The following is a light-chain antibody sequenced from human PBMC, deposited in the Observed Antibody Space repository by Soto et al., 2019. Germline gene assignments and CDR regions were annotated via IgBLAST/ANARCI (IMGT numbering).Light chain of an antibody. Sequence: QAVVTQSSSASASLGSSVKLTCTLSSGHSGHIIAWHQQQPGKAPRYLMKLEGGTYNQGSGVPDRYSGSSSGPDRYLTISNLQSEDEADYYCETWDSYTHVFGTGTKVTVL. J-gene: IGLJ1*01. CDR3: ETWDSYTHV. CDR2: LEGGTY. CDR1: SGHSGHI. V-gene: IGLV4-60*03.